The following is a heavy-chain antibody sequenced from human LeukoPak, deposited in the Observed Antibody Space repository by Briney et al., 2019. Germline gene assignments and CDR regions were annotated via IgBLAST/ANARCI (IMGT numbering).Heavy chain of an antibody. J-gene: IGHJ4*02. CDR2: INPNSGGT. D-gene: IGHD3-9*01. V-gene: IGHV1-2*02. Sequence: ASVKVSCKASGYTFTSYGISWVRQAPGQGLEWMGWINPNSGGTNYAQKFQGRVTMTRDTSISTAYMELSRLRSDDTAVYYCARSERRGRYFDWLLGYWGQGTLVTVSS. CDR1: GYTFTSYG. CDR3: ARSERRGRYFDWLLGY.